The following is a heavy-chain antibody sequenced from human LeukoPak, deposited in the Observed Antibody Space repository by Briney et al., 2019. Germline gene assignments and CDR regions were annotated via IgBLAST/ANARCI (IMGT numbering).Heavy chain of an antibody. CDR1: GFVFGDYG. J-gene: IGHJ4*02. V-gene: IGHV3-30*02. CDR2: VRNDGSDK. D-gene: IGHD3-10*01. CDR3: AKHYYGSGSQKYYFDY. Sequence: GGSLRLSCAASGFVFGDYGMRWVRQAPGKELEWVTMVRNDGSDKYYADSVKGRFTISRDNSKYTLYLQMNSLRPEDTAVYYCAKHYYGSGSQKYYFDYWGQETLVTVSS.